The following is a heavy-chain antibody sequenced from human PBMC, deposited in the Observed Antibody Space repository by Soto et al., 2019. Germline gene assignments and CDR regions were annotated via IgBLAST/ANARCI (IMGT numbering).Heavy chain of an antibody. Sequence: GGSLRLSCAASGFTFSSYGVHWARQAPGKGQEEVAVISYDGSNKYYADSVKCRFTISRDNSKNTLYLQMNSLRAEDTAVYYCAKINQWHCSSTSCYGHYYYYGMDVWGQGTTVTVSS. CDR1: GFTFSSYG. V-gene: IGHV3-30*18. CDR2: ISYDGSNK. J-gene: IGHJ6*02. D-gene: IGHD2-2*01. CDR3: AKINQWHCSSTSCYGHYYYYGMDV.